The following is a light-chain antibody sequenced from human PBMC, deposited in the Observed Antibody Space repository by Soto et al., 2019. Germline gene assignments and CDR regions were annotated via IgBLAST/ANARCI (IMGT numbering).Light chain of an antibody. Sequence: QSVLTQPPSVSAAPGQRITISCSGSNSNIASNLVAWYQQFPETAPRLLIYDDNKRPSGIPVRFSGSKSGTSATLAITGLQTGDEADYYCAVCDNNLSVGVFGGGTKLTVL. V-gene: IGLV1-51*01. CDR1: NSNIASNL. J-gene: IGLJ2*01. CDR3: AVCDNNLSVGV. CDR2: DDN.